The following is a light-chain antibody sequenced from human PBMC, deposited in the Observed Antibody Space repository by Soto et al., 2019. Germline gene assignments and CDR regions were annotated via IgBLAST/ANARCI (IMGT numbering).Light chain of an antibody. CDR2: DAS. CDR3: HQYDSYPYT. Sequence: DILMTQSPSTLSASVGDTVTITCRASQSISKCLAWYQQRPGKAPTDLIFDASNSETGVPARFSGSGSGTEFTLTISGLQSEDFATYYCHQYDSYPYTFGQGTKLEI. V-gene: IGKV1-5*01. J-gene: IGKJ2*01. CDR1: QSISKC.